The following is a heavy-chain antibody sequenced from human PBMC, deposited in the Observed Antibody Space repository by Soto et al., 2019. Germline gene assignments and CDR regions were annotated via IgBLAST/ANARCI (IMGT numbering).Heavy chain of an antibody. CDR1: GFAFNKFG. CDR3: ATSEGRDGYSFDY. D-gene: IGHD5-12*01. J-gene: IGHJ4*02. V-gene: IGHV3-30*03. Sequence: ESGGGVVQPGTSLRLSCEASGFAFNKFGMHWVRQAPGKGLEWVAFISYDGSYQYYADSVQGRLTITRDNSMNTLNMQLNSLRREDTAVYYCATSEGRDGYSFDYWGPGTLVTVS. CDR2: ISYDGSYQ.